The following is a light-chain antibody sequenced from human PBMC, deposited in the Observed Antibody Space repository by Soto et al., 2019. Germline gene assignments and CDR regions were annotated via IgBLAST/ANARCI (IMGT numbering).Light chain of an antibody. J-gene: IGLJ1*01. CDR2: DVS. Sequence: SALPQPASLSGSPGQSITISCTGTSSDVGGYNYVSWYQQHPGKAPKLMIYDVSNRPSGVSNRFSGSKSGNTASLTISGLQAEDEADYYCSSYTSSSTLFYVFGTGTKVTVL. CDR1: SSDVGGYNY. V-gene: IGLV2-14*01. CDR3: SSYTSSSTLFYV.